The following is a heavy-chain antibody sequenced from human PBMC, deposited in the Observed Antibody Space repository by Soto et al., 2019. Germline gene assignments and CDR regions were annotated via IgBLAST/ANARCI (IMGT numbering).Heavy chain of an antibody. CDR1: GFTFDDYA. V-gene: IGHV3-9*01. CDR2: ISWNSGSI. D-gene: IGHD3-3*01. J-gene: IGHJ5*02. CDR3: AKGIYYDFWSGYYTESWFDP. Sequence: EVQLVESGGSLVQPGRSLRLSCAASGFTFDDYAMHWVRQAPGKGLEWVSGISWNSGSIGYADSVKGRFTISRDNAKNSLYLQMNSLRAEDTALYYCAKGIYYDFWSGYYTESWFDPWGQGTLVTVSS.